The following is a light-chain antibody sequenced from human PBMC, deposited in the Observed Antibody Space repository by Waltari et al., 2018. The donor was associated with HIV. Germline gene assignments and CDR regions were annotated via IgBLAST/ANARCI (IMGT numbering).Light chain of an antibody. V-gene: IGLV1-44*01. CDR1: RSNIGRHT. CDR3: AAWDDSLTGSHVI. Sequence: QSVLSQPPSASGTPGQRVTISCSGSRSNIGRHTVPWYQQLPGTAPNLLIYSKSDGPSGFPDRFSGSKSGTSASLAISGLQSEDEAEYYCAAWDDSLTGSHVIFGGGTKLTVL. CDR2: SKS. J-gene: IGLJ2*01.